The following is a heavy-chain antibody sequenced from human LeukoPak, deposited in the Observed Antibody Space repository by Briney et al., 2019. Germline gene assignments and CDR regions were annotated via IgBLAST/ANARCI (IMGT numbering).Heavy chain of an antibody. CDR2: IYYSGST. V-gene: IGHV4-59*08. D-gene: IGHD2-21*01. CDR1: GGSISSYY. J-gene: IGHJ5*02. CDR3: ARTKHTLNWFDP. Sequence: AETLSLTCTVSGGSISSYYWSWIRQPPGKGLEWIGYIYYSGSTNYNPSLTSRVTISVDTSKNKFSLKLSCVTAADTAVYYCARTKHTLNWFDPWGQGTLVTVSS.